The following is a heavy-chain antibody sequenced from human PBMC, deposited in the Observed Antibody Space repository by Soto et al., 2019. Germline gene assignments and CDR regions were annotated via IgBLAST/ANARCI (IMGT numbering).Heavy chain of an antibody. CDR1: GGSFSGYY. Sequence: SETLSLTCAVYGGSFSGYYWSWIRQPPGKGLEWIGEINHSGSTNYNPSLKSRVTISVDTSKNQFSLKLSSVTAADTAVYYCARKRADVDYWGQGTLVTVSS. J-gene: IGHJ4*02. CDR2: INHSGST. CDR3: ARKRADVDY. V-gene: IGHV4-34*01.